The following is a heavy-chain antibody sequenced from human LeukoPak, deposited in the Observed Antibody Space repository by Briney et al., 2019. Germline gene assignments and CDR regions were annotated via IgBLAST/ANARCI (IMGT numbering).Heavy chain of an antibody. CDR3: ARRYCSSTSCYEFSGGY. D-gene: IGHD2-2*01. V-gene: IGHV1-2*02. Sequence: ASVKVSCKASGYTFTGYYMHWVRQAPGQGLEWMGWINPNSGGTNYAQKFQGRVTMTRDTSISTAYMELSRLRSDDTAVYYCARRYCSSTSCYEFSGGYWGQGTLVTVSS. CDR1: GYTFTGYY. J-gene: IGHJ4*02. CDR2: INPNSGGT.